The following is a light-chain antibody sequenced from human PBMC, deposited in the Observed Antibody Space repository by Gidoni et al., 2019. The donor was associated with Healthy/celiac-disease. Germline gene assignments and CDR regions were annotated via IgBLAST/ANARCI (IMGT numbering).Light chain of an antibody. J-gene: IGKJ4*01. V-gene: IGKV1-5*03. CDR2: KAS. CDR3: QQYNSYPIT. CDR1: QSISSW. Sequence: DIQMTQSPSTLSASVGDRVTITCRASQSISSWLAWYQQKPGKDPKLLIYKASSLESGVPSRFSGSGSGTEFTLTISSLQPDDFATYYCQQYNSYPITFGGGTKVEIK.